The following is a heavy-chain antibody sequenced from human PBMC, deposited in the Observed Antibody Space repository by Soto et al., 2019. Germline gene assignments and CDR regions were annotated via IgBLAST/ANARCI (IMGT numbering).Heavy chain of an antibody. CDR1: GFTFSSYD. CDR3: ARVIYGGWATIKDYYYYAMDV. CDR2: ISSGSSRI. D-gene: IGHD5-12*01. Sequence: GGSLRLSCAASGFTFSSYDMNWVRQAPGKGLEWVSYISSGSSRIFYADSVKGRFTISRDNAKNSLYLQMNSLGDEDTAVYYCARVIYGGWATIKDYYYYAMDVWGQGTTVTVSS. V-gene: IGHV3-48*02. J-gene: IGHJ6*02.